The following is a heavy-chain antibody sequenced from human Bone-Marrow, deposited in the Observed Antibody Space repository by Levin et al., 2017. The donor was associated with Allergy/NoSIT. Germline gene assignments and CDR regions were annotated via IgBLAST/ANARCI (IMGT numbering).Heavy chain of an antibody. CDR3: AKMLFSVPGKSYWYFDL. Sequence: ETLSLTCAASGFSFGTHAMSWVRQAPGKGLEWVSTFSGVGTSTFYADSVKGRFAISRDNSKKTLFLLMNSLRVEDTAIYFCAKMLFSVPGKSYWYFDLWGRGTPVTVSS. J-gene: IGHJ2*01. V-gene: IGHV3-23*01. CDR1: GFSFGTHA. CDR2: FSGVGTST. D-gene: IGHD2-2*01.